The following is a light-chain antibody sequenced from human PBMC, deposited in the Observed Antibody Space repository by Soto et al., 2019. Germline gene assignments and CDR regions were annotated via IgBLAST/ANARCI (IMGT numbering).Light chain of an antibody. CDR3: VQHNSYPRLT. Sequence: EIVMTQSPATLSVSPGERATLSCRASQSVSSNLAWYQQKPGQAPRLLIYGASTRATGIPARFSGSGSGTEFTLTISSLQPEDFATYYCVQHNSYPRLTFGGGTKVDIK. CDR1: QSVSSN. V-gene: IGKV3-15*01. J-gene: IGKJ4*01. CDR2: GAS.